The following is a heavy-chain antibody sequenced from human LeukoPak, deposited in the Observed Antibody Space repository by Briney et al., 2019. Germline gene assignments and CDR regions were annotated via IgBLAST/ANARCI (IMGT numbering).Heavy chain of an antibody. D-gene: IGHD3-22*01. CDR1: SGSMSSYY. V-gene: IGHV4-59*01. J-gene: IGHJ4*02. CDR2: IYYTGVT. Sequence: SETLSLTCAVSSGSMSSYYWSWIRQPPGKGLEWIGYIYYTGVTNYSPSLKRRLTISLDTAMKQFSLNLRFVTAADTAMYYCARGGSGYPLDYWGQGTLVTVPS. CDR3: ARGGSGYPLDY.